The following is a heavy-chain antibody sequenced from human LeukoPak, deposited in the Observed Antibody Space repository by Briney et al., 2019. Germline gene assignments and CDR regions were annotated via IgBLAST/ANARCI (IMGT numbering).Heavy chain of an antibody. V-gene: IGHV1-8*01. J-gene: IGHJ4*02. D-gene: IGHD5-24*01. CDR1: GYTFTSYD. Sequence: ASVKVSCKASGYTFTSYDINWVRQATGQGLEWMGWMNPNSGNTGYAQKFQGRVTMTRSTSISTAYMKLSSLRSEDTAVYYCARGGARDGYNPTDYWGQGTLVTVSS. CDR2: MNPNSGNT. CDR3: ARGGARDGYNPTDY.